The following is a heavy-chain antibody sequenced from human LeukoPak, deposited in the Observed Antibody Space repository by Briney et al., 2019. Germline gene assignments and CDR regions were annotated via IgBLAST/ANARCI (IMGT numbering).Heavy chain of an antibody. CDR3: ARAEGGSGSYVLDY. CDR1: GGSFSGYY. V-gene: IGHV4-34*01. CDR2: INHSGST. D-gene: IGHD3-10*01. J-gene: IGHJ4*02. Sequence: SETLSLTCAVYGGSFSGYYWSWIRQPPGKGLEWIGEINHSGSTNYNPSLKSRVTISVDTSKNQFSLKLSSVTAADTAVYYCARAEGGSGSYVLDYWGQGTLVTVSS.